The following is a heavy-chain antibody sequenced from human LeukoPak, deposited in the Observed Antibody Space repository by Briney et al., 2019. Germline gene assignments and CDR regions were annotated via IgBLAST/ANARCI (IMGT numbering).Heavy chain of an antibody. D-gene: IGHD5-24*01. Sequence: GGSLRLSCAASGFTFSSYWMSWVRQAPGKGLEWVANIKQDGSEKYYVDSVKGRFTISRDNAKNSLYLQMNSLRAEDTAVYYCARGRGRDGYNSNAFDIWGQGTMVTVSS. J-gene: IGHJ3*02. CDR1: GFTFSSYW. CDR3: ARGRGRDGYNSNAFDI. V-gene: IGHV3-7*01. CDR2: IKQDGSEK.